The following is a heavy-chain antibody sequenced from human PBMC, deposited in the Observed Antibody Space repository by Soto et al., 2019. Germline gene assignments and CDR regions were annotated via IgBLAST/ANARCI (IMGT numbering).Heavy chain of an antibody. Sequence: SETLSLTCTVSGGSISSYYWSWIRQPPGKGLEWIGYIYYSGSTNYNPSLKSRVTISVDTSKNQFSLKLSSVTAADTAVYYCARDRSYYDFWSGPKLDAFDIWGQGTMVTVSS. J-gene: IGHJ3*02. V-gene: IGHV4-59*01. CDR3: ARDRSYYDFWSGPKLDAFDI. D-gene: IGHD3-3*01. CDR2: IYYSGST. CDR1: GGSISSYY.